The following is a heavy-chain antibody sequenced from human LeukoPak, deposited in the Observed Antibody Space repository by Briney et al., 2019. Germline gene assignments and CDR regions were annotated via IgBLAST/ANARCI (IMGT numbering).Heavy chain of an antibody. J-gene: IGHJ4*02. CDR2: IYSGGST. V-gene: IGHV3-53*01. CDR1: GFTVSSNY. D-gene: IGHD3-22*01. Sequence: PGGSLRLSCAASGFTVSSNYMSWVRQAPGKGLEWLSVIYSGGSTYYADSVKGRFTISRDNAKNSLYLQMNSLRAEDTALYYCAWASSGYYIDFDYWGQGTLVTVSS. CDR3: AWASSGYYIDFDY.